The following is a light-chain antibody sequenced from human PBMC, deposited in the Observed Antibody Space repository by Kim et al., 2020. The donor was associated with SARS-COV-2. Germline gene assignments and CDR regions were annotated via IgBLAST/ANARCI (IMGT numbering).Light chain of an antibody. Sequence: SATVEDRVTITCQTSQDIRKYINRYRQKAGKARKHLIYEASSLETGVPSRFSGSGCERDFTFTISSLQRKGITTYYCRQYDNLRYTFGQGTKLEI. CDR1: QDIRKY. CDR3: RQYDNLRYT. CDR2: EAS. J-gene: IGKJ2*01. V-gene: IGKV1-33*01.